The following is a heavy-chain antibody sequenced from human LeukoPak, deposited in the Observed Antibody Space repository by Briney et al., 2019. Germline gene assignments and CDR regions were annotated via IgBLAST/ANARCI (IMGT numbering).Heavy chain of an antibody. D-gene: IGHD3-22*01. J-gene: IGHJ3*02. CDR1: GGSIGSTRYY. Sequence: PSETLSLTCTVSGGSIGSTRYYWGWIRQPPGKGLEWIGYIYYSGSTYYNPSLKSRVTISVDTSKNQFSLKLSSVTAADTAVYYCARDHYYDSSGYSHLGAFDIWGQGTMVTVSS. V-gene: IGHV4-30-4*08. CDR2: IYYSGST. CDR3: ARDHYYDSSGYSHLGAFDI.